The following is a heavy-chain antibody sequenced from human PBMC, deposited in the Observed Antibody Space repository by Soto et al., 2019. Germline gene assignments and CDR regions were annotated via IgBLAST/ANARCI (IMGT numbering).Heavy chain of an antibody. CDR1: GGSFSVNY. CDR2: IYHGAST. CDR3: ARVCIAARGVFGY. Sequence: PSDTLSLTCGVSGGSFSVNYWTWFRQRPATGLEWIGEIYHGASTNYNPSLKSRVTVSVDTSKNHFSLRLSSVTAADTAVYFCARVCIAARGVFGYWGQGIQVTVSS. V-gene: IGHV4-34*01. J-gene: IGHJ4*02. D-gene: IGHD6-13*01.